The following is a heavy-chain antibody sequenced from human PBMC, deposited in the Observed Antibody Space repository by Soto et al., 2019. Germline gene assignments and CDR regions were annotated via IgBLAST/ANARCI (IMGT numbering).Heavy chain of an antibody. Sequence: PSETLSLTCPVSGCSISSYYWSWIRQPPGKGLEWIGYIYYSGSTNYNPSLKSRVTISVDTSKNQFSLKLSSVTAADTAVYYCARDGYSSSSYYYYYYGMDVWGQGTTVTVSS. CDR2: IYYSGST. D-gene: IGHD6-13*01. CDR3: ARDGYSSSSYYYYYYGMDV. CDR1: GCSISSYY. J-gene: IGHJ6*02. V-gene: IGHV4-59*01.